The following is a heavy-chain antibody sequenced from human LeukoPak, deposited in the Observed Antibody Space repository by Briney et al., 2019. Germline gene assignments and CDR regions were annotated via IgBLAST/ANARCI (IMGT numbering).Heavy chain of an antibody. D-gene: IGHD3-9*01. J-gene: IGHJ3*02. V-gene: IGHV1-69*05. CDR1: GGIFSSYA. Sequence: GASVKVSCKASGGIFSSYAISWVRQAPGQGLEWMGGIMPIFGTANYAQKFQGRVTITTDESTSTAYMELSSLRSEDTAVYYCATPSPPVMFWDAFDIWGQGTMVTVSS. CDR3: ATPSPPVMFWDAFDI. CDR2: IMPIFGTA.